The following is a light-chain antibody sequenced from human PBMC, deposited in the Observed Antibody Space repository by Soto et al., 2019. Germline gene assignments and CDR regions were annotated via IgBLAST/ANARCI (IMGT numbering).Light chain of an antibody. CDR3: KQSYSSPRT. V-gene: IGKV1-39*01. CDR2: AAS. Sequence: DIQITQSPSSLSASVRHRVVITFRTSQSVSKYLNWYQQKSGKAPKLLIYAASTLQTGVPSRFSGSGSGTDFTLAISSLQPEDFATYYCKQSYSSPRTFGKGTKVDIK. J-gene: IGKJ1*01. CDR1: QSVSKY.